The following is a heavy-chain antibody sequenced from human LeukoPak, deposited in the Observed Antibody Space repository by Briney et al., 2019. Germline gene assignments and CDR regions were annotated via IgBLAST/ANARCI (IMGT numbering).Heavy chain of an antibody. CDR2: ISNSGGST. Sequence: GGSLRLSCAASGFTFSTYGMSWVRQAPGKGLEWVSAISNSGGSTFYADSVKGRFTISTDNSKNTLYLQMNSLRAEDTALYYCAKGLERESRLDSWGQGTLVTVSS. J-gene: IGHJ4*02. CDR1: GFTFSTYG. V-gene: IGHV3-23*01. CDR3: AKGLERESRLDS. D-gene: IGHD1-1*01.